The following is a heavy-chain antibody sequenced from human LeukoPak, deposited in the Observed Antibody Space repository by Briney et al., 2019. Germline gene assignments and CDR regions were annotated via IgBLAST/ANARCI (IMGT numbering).Heavy chain of an antibody. J-gene: IGHJ4*02. CDR3: AKDLYYYGSGSGPPAH. V-gene: IGHV3-23*01. Sequence: GGSLRLSCAASGFTFSSYAMSWVRQAPGKRLEWVSAISGSGGSTYYADSVKGRFTISRDNSKNTLYLQMNSLRAEDTAVYYCAKDLYYYGSGSGPPAHWGQGTLVTVSS. CDR2: ISGSGGST. CDR1: GFTFSSYA. D-gene: IGHD3-10*01.